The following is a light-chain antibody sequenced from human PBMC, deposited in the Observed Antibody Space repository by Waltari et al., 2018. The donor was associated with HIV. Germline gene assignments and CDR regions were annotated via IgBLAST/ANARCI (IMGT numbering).Light chain of an antibody. CDR2: GAS. CDR1: ESISTF. J-gene: IGKJ1*01. V-gene: IGKV1-5*03. CDR3: QHYKSSFRT. Sequence: DIQLTQSPSTLSVSVGASVTITCRASESISTFLVWYQQKPGKAPRLLIFGASSLQNGVPSRFIGGGSGTDFTLTISSLQPDDFATYYCQHYKSSFRTFGQGTRVEMK.